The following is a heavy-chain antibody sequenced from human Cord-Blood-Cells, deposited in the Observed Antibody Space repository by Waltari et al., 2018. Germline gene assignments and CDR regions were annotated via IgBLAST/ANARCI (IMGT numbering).Heavy chain of an antibody. CDR1: GGSISSYY. CDR2: IYYSGST. J-gene: IGHJ3*02. Sequence: QVQLQESGPGLVKPSETLSLTCTVSGGSISSYYWSWIRQPPGKGLEWIGYIYYSGSTNYNPSLKGRVTISVDTSKNQFSLKLSSVTAADTAVYYCARGHSSSWSDAFDIWGQGTMVTVSS. D-gene: IGHD6-13*01. CDR3: ARGHSSSWSDAFDI. V-gene: IGHV4-59*01.